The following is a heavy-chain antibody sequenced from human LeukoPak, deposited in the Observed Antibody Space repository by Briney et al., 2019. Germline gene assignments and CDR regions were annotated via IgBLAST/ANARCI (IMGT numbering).Heavy chain of an antibody. CDR3: AKDDGYSNYDKPAYYYYMDV. V-gene: IGHV1-2*02. CDR2: INPNSGGT. J-gene: IGHJ6*03. D-gene: IGHD4-11*01. CDR1: GYTFTGYY. Sequence: ASVKVSCKASGYTFTGYYMHWVRQAPGQGLEWMGWINPNSGGTTYAQKFQGRVTMTRDTSISTAYMDLSRLRSDDTAMYYCAKDDGYSNYDKPAYYYYMDVWGKGTTVTVSS.